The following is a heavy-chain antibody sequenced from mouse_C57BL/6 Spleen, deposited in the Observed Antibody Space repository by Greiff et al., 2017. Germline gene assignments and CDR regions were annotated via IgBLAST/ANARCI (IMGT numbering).Heavy chain of an antibody. CDR2: IYPGDGDT. Sequence: VKLMESGPELVKPGASVKISCKASGYAFSSSWMNWVKQRPGKGLEWIGRIYPGDGDTNYNGKFKGKATLTADKSSSTAYMQLSSLTSEDSAVYFCARGKVYDYAYAMDYWGQGTSVTVSS. CDR3: ARGKVYDYAYAMDY. J-gene: IGHJ4*01. V-gene: IGHV1-82*01. D-gene: IGHD2-4*01. CDR1: GYAFSSSW.